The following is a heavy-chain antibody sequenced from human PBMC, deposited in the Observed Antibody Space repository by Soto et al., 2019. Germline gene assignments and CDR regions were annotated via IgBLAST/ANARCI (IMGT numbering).Heavy chain of an antibody. D-gene: IGHD6-19*01. CDR2: ISAYNGNT. Sequence: ASVKVSCKASGYTFTSYGISWVRQAPGQGLEWMGWISAYNGNTNYAQKLQGRVTMTTDTSTSTAYMELRSLRSDDTAVYYCASTRGLAVAELCFDYWGQGTLVTVSS. J-gene: IGHJ4*02. CDR3: ASTRGLAVAELCFDY. V-gene: IGHV1-18*01. CDR1: GYTFTSYG.